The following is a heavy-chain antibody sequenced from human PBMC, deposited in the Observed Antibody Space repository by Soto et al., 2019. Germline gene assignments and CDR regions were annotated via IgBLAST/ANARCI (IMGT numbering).Heavy chain of an antibody. CDR2: ISSSSGTI. CDR1: GFTFSDYY. J-gene: IGHJ4*02. V-gene: IGHV3-11*01. D-gene: IGHD6-13*01. CDR3: ARGTYRSKTDFDY. Sequence: PGGSLRLSCAASGFTFSDYYMTWIRQAPGSGLEWVSYISSSSGTISYANSVKGRFTISRDNAQSSLYLQMTSLRAEDTAVYYCARGTYRSKTDFDYWGQGTLVTVSS.